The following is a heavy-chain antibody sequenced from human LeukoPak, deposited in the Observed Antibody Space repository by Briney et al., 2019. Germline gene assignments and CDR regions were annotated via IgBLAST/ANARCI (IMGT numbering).Heavy chain of an antibody. V-gene: IGHV3-7*01. J-gene: IGHJ6*02. CDR1: GFTFSSYW. Sequence: GGSLRLSCAASGFTFSSYWMSWVRQAPGKGLEWVANIKQDGSEKYYVDSVKGRFTISRDNARNSLYLQMNSLRAEDTAVYYCARTSGRSSWYSYYYYGMDVWGQGTTVTVSS. CDR3: ARTSGRSSWYSYYYYGMDV. D-gene: IGHD6-13*01. CDR2: IKQDGSEK.